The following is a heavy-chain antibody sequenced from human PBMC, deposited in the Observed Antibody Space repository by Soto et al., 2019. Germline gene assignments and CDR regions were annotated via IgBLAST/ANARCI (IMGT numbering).Heavy chain of an antibody. V-gene: IGHV3-11*06. J-gene: IGHJ4*02. Sequence: PGGSLRLSCAASGFTFSDYYMSWVRQAPGKGLEWVSYISTSSSYTKYADSVKGRFTISRDNAKNSLYLQMNSLRGEDTAVYFCARELGYSSSSAGDYWGQGTLVTVSS. CDR3: ARELGYSSSSAGDY. CDR1: GFTFSDYY. D-gene: IGHD6-6*01. CDR2: ISTSSSYT.